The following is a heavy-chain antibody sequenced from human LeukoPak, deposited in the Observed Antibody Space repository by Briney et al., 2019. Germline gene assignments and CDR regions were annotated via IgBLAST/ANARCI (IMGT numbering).Heavy chain of an antibody. CDR1: GFTFSTYW. CDR3: ARGEYYYDSSGYAPDGMDV. J-gene: IGHJ6*02. CDR2: INSDGSST. D-gene: IGHD3-22*01. Sequence: GGSLRLSCAASGFTFSTYWMHWVRQAPGKGLVWVSRINSDGSSTSYADSVKGRFTISRDNAKNSLYLQMNSLRAEDTAVYYCARGEYYYDSSGYAPDGMDVWGQGTTVTVSS. V-gene: IGHV3-74*01.